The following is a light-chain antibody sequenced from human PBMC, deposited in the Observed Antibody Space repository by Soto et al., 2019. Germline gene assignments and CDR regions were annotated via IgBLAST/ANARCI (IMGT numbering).Light chain of an antibody. CDR3: QSYDSSLSGWV. J-gene: IGLJ3*02. V-gene: IGLV1-40*01. CDR2: TNN. CDR1: SSTIGAGYD. Sequence: QSVLTQPPSVSGAPGQRVTISCTGSSSTIGAGYDVHWYQQFPGTAPKLLIYTNNNRPSGVPDRFSGSKSATSASLAITGLQAEDEADCYCQSYDSSLSGWVFGGGTKLTVL.